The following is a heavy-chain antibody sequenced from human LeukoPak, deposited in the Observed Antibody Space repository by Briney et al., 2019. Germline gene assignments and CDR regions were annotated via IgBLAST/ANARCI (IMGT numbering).Heavy chain of an antibody. J-gene: IGHJ4*02. V-gene: IGHV3-23*01. CDR2: ISGTGGTT. CDR1: GFTFSNYG. D-gene: IGHD5-24*01. Sequence: PGGSLRLSCAASGFTFSNYGMNWVRQAPGKGLEWVSRISGTGGTTFYADSVKGRFTISRDNSKNTLYLQMNSLRAEDTAVYYCARGAGYNYPYYFDYWGQGTLVTVSS. CDR3: ARGAGYNYPYYFDY.